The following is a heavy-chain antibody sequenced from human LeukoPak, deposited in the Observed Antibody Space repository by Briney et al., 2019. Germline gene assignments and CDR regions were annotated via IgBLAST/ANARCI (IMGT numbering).Heavy chain of an antibody. D-gene: IGHD3-22*01. CDR1: GYSFTNYW. V-gene: IGHV5-51*01. J-gene: IGHJ4*02. CDR2: IYPADSDT. Sequence: GESLKISCKASGYSFTNYWIAWVRQMPGKGLEWMGIIYPADSDTRYSPSFQGQVTISADKSISTAYLQWSSLKASDTAMYYCARGGYDSSGYYLDKYYFDYWGQGTLVTVSS. CDR3: ARGGYDSSGYYLDKYYFDY.